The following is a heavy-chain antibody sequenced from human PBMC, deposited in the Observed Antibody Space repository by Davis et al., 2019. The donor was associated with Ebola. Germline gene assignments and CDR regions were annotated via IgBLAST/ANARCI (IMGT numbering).Heavy chain of an antibody. CDR2: IYYSGST. CDR1: GGSISSHY. Sequence: PSETLSLTCTVSGGSISSHYWSWIRQPPGKGLEWIGYIYYSGSTNYNPSLKSRVTMSVDTSKNQFSLKLSSVTAADTAVYYCAREIIAVAGSGFDYWGQGTLVTVSS. D-gene: IGHD6-19*01. V-gene: IGHV4-59*11. J-gene: IGHJ4*02. CDR3: AREIIAVAGSGFDY.